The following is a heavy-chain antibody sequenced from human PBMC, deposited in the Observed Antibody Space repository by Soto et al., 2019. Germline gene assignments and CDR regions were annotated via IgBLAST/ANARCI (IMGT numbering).Heavy chain of an antibody. CDR1: GGSISSGGYY. J-gene: IGHJ4*02. D-gene: IGHD6-13*01. CDR3: ARSEGSSWYYFDY. V-gene: IGHV4-31*03. CDR2: IYYSGST. Sequence: SETLSLTCTVSGGSISSGGYYWSWIRQHPGKGLEWIGYIYYSGSTYYNPSLKSRVTISVDTSKNQFSLKLSSVTAADTAVYYCARSEGSSWYYFDYWGQGTLVTVSS.